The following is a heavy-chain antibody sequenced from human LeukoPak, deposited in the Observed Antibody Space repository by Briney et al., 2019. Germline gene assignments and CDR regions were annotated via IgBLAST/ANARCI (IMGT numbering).Heavy chain of an antibody. V-gene: IGHV1-46*01. D-gene: IGHD4-17*01. Sequence: ASVKVSCKASGYTFTSYYMHWVRQAPGQGLEWMGIINPSGGSTSYAPKFRDRVTMTRDTSTTTVYMELSSLRSEDTTVYYCARGGVLVTRPSDFWGHGTLVTVSS. CDR1: GYTFTSYY. J-gene: IGHJ4*01. CDR3: ARGGVLVTRPSDF. CDR2: INPSGGST.